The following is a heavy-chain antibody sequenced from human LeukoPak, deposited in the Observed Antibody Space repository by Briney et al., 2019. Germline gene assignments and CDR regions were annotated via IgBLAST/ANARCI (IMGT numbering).Heavy chain of an antibody. V-gene: IGHV4-59*01. J-gene: IGHJ4*02. D-gene: IGHD6-19*01. Sequence: NPSETLSLTCTVSGGSISSYYWSWIRQPPGKGLEWIGYIYYSGSTNYNPSLKSRVTISVDTSKSQFSLKLSSVTAADTAVYYCARVTSSGWYLFDYWGQGTLVTVSS. CDR1: GGSISSYY. CDR2: IYYSGST. CDR3: ARVTSSGWYLFDY.